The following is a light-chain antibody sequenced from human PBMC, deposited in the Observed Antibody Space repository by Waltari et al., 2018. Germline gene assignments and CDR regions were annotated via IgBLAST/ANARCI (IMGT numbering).Light chain of an antibody. J-gene: IGLJ3*02. V-gene: IGLV2-23*02. Sequence: QSALTQPAAVSGSPGPSITIHCTGTSSDVGSYNLVSWYQQHPGKAPKLMIYVVNKRPSGVSNRFSGSKSGNTASLTISGLQGEDEADYHCCSYAGSNTFVVFGGGTKLTVL. CDR3: CSYAGSNTFVV. CDR2: VVN. CDR1: SSDVGSYNL.